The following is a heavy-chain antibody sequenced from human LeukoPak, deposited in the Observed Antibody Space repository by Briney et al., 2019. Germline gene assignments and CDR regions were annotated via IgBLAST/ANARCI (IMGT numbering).Heavy chain of an antibody. V-gene: IGHV4-4*09. CDR1: GVSITSYY. Sequence: SETLSLTCTVSGVSITSYYWSWIRQPPGKGLEWIGYIYPGGSTNYNPSPKSRVTISTDTPKKQFSLRLSSVTATDTAVYYCARAGYYDSSGYYRRYFDYWGQGALVTVSS. D-gene: IGHD3-22*01. CDR2: IYPGGST. J-gene: IGHJ4*02. CDR3: ARAGYYDSSGYYRRYFDY.